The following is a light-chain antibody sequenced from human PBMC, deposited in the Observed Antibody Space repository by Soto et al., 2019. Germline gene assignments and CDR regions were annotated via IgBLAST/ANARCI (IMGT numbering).Light chain of an antibody. CDR3: QQTYSTPIT. CDR1: HPISNY. Sequence: GDRVTITCRASHPISNYLNWYQQRPGKAPKLLIYAASSLQSGAPSRFSGSESGTDFTLTISSLQPEDCAAYYCQQTYSTPITFGQGTRLEIK. V-gene: IGKV1-39*01. J-gene: IGKJ5*01. CDR2: AAS.